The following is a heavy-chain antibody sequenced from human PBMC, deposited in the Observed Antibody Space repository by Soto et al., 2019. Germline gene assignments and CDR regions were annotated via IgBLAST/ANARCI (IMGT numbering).Heavy chain of an antibody. CDR3: AREATTVDYSNLYFDY. J-gene: IGHJ4*02. V-gene: IGHV1-18*01. CDR2: ISAYNGNT. CDR1: GYTFTSYG. D-gene: IGHD4-4*01. Sequence: QVQLVQSGAEVKKPGASVKVSCKASGYTFTSYGISWVRQAPGQGLEWMGWISAYNGNTNYAQKLQGRVTMTTDTYTSKAYMELRSLRSDDTAVYYCAREATTVDYSNLYFDYWGQETLVTVSS.